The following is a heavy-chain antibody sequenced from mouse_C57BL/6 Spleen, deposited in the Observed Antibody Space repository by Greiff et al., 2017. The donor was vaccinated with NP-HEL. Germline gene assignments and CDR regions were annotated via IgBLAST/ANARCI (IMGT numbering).Heavy chain of an antibody. CDR1: GYAFSSSW. CDR3: ARSGYGSMGPYAIDY. Sequence: QVQLQQSGPELVKPGASVKISCKASGYAFSSSWMNWVKQRPGKGLEWIGRIYPGDGDTNYNGKFKGKATLTADKSSSTAYMQLSSLTSEDSAVYYCARSGYGSMGPYAIDYWGQGTSVTVSS. V-gene: IGHV1-82*01. CDR2: IYPGDGDT. J-gene: IGHJ4*01. D-gene: IGHD1-1*01.